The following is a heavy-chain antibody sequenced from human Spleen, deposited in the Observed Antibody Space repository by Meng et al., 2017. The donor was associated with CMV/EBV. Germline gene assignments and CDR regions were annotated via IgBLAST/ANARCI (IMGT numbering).Heavy chain of an antibody. D-gene: IGHD6-13*01. CDR3: AKEGIAARRTVYGMDV. CDR2: ISFDGKDK. CDR1: GFTFSSYA. Sequence: GESLKISCAGSGFTFSSYAMNWVRQAPGKGLEWVAFISFDGKDKFYAGSVKGRFTISRDNSKNTLYLQMNSLRAEDTAVYYCAKEGIAARRTVYGMDVWGQGTTVTVSS. V-gene: IGHV3-30*04. J-gene: IGHJ6*02.